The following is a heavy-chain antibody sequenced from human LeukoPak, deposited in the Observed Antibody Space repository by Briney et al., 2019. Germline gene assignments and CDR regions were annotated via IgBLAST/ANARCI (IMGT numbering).Heavy chain of an antibody. CDR1: GFIFSDYS. V-gene: IGHV3-21*01. CDR2: ISSASSYK. D-gene: IGHD6-19*01. CDR3: ARGPTLIGVAGTWPLDD. J-gene: IGHJ4*02. Sequence: PGGSLRLSCAASGFIFSDYSMKWVRQAPGKGLEWVSSISSASSYKYYGDSVKGRFTISRDNAKNSLYLQMNSLRAEDTAVYYCARGPTLIGVAGTWPLDDWGQGTLVIVSS.